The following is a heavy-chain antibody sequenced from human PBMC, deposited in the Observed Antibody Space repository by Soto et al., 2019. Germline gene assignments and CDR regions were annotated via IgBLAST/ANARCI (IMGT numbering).Heavy chain of an antibody. D-gene: IGHD3-16*01. CDR3: ARNYDFKAYYGMDV. V-gene: IGHV5-10-1*01. CDR1: GYSFTSYW. J-gene: IGHJ6*02. CDR2: IDPSDSYT. Sequence: PGESLEISCKGSGYSFTSYWISWVRQMPGKGLEWMGRIDPSDSYTNYSPSFQGHVTISADKSISTAYLQRSSLKASDTTMYYCARNYDFKAYYGMDVWGQGTTVTVSS.